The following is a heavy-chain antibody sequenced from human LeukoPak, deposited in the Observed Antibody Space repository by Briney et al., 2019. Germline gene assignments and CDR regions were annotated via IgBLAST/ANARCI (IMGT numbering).Heavy chain of an antibody. Sequence: ASVKVSCKASGYTFTSYGISWVRQAPGQGLEWMGWISAYNGNTNYAQKLQGRVTMTTDTSTSTAYMELRSLRSDDTPVYYCARDSRITMIVVADPADYWGQGTLVTVSS. D-gene: IGHD3-22*01. V-gene: IGHV1-18*01. CDR2: ISAYNGNT. J-gene: IGHJ4*02. CDR1: GYTFTSYG. CDR3: ARDSRITMIVVADPADY.